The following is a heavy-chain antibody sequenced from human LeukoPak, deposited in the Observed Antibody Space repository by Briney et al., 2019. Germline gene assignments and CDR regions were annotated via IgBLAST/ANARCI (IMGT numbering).Heavy chain of an antibody. D-gene: IGHD3-10*01. V-gene: IGHV4-30-4*01. Sequence: SETLSLTCTVSGGSISSGDYYWSWIRQPPGKGLEWIGFIYHTGSFHYNPSLKSRVTISVDTSKNQFSLNLRSVTAADTAVYYCARDVLLWFGELSGAFDIWGQGTMVTVSS. J-gene: IGHJ3*02. CDR2: IYHTGSF. CDR1: GGSISSGDYY. CDR3: ARDVLLWFGELSGAFDI.